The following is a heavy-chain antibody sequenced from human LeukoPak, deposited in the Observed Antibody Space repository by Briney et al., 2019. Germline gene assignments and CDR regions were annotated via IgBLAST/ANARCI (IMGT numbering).Heavy chain of an antibody. CDR2: IYYTGST. J-gene: IGHJ4*02. CDR3: ARHYYGPFDY. CDR1: GGSISSYY. Sequence: SETPSLTCAVSGGSISSYYWSWIRQPPGKGLEWIAYIYYTGSTNSNPSLKSRVTISVDTSKNQFSLKLSSVTAADTAVYYCARHYYGPFDYWGQGTLVTVSS. D-gene: IGHD3-22*01. V-gene: IGHV4-59*08.